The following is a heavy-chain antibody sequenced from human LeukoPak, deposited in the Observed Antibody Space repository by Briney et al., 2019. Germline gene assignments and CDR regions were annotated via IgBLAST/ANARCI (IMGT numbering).Heavy chain of an antibody. J-gene: IGHJ4*02. V-gene: IGHV3-30*02. CDR2: IRYDGTNK. CDR3: AREDAEDVLLWFGELN. D-gene: IGHD3-10*01. CDR1: GFTFSSYG. Sequence: GGSLRLSCAASGFTFSSYGLHWVRQAPGKGLEWVAFIRYDGTNKYYADSVKGRFTISRDNSKNTLYLQMNSLRGEDTAVYFCAREDAEDVLLWFGELNSGQGTLVTVSS.